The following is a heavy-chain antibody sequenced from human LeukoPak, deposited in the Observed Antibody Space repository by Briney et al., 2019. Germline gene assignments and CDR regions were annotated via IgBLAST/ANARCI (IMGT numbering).Heavy chain of an antibody. J-gene: IGHJ3*02. CDR3: ARDAREEEGAPIVGAFDI. CDR2: IKEDGSVK. Sequence: HPGGSLRLSCAISGFTFSTFWMSWVRQAPGKGLERVANIKEDGSVKYYLDSVKGRFTISRDNAKNSLYLQMNSLRAEDTAVYYCARDAREEEGAPIVGAFDIWGQGTMVTVSS. D-gene: IGHD1-26*01. CDR1: GFTFSTFW. V-gene: IGHV3-7*03.